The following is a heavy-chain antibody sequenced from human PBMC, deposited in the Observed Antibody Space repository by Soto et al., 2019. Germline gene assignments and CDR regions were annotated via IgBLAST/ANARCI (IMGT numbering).Heavy chain of an antibody. CDR2: IYNGATT. D-gene: IGHD3-10*01. CDR1: GGSISSYY. J-gene: IGHJ5*02. V-gene: IGHV4-4*09. CDR3: ARLPVVRGVTGWSDP. Sequence: SETLSLTCIVSGGSISSYYWTWTRQPPGKGLEWIGCIYNGATTNYNPSLKSRVTISVDSSKNQFSLKLSSVTAADTAVYYCARLPVVRGVTGWSDPWGQGTLVTVSS.